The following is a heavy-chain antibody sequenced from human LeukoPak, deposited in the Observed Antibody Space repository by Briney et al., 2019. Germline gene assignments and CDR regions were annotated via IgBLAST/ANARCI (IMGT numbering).Heavy chain of an antibody. V-gene: IGHV4-59*01. CDR1: GGSFSGYY. Sequence: SETLSLTCAVYGGSFSGYYWSWIRQPPGKGLEWIGYIYYTGSTNYNPSLKSRVTISVDTSKNQFSLKLSSVTAADTAVYYCARYFSGKTLDYWGQGTLVTASS. J-gene: IGHJ4*02. CDR3: ARYFSGKTLDY. CDR2: IYYTGST. D-gene: IGHD1-26*01.